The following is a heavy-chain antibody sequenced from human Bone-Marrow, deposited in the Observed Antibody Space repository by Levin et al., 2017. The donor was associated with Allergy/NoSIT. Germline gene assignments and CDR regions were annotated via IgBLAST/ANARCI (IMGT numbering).Heavy chain of an antibody. D-gene: IGHD3-10*01. J-gene: IGHJ1*01. CDR2: ISGSGGST. Sequence: GGSLRLSCAASGFTFSSYAMSWVRQAPGKGLEWVSAISGSGGSTYYADSVKGRFTISRDNSKNTLYLQMNSLRAEDTAVYYCAKDAGRSGQHAEYFQHWGQGTLVTVSS. V-gene: IGHV3-23*01. CDR3: AKDAGRSGQHAEYFQH. CDR1: GFTFSSYA.